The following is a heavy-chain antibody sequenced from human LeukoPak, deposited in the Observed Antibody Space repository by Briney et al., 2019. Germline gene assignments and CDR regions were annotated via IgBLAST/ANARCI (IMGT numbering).Heavy chain of an antibody. Sequence: ASVKVSCKASGYTFTSYGISWVRQAPGQGLEWMGWISAYNGNTNYAQKLQGRVTMTTDTSTSTAYMELRSLRSDDTAVYYCARKGEGLWFGTLPTYYYGMDVWGQGTTVTVPS. CDR2: ISAYNGNT. CDR1: GYTFTSYG. J-gene: IGHJ6*02. D-gene: IGHD3-10*01. V-gene: IGHV1-18*01. CDR3: ARKGEGLWFGTLPTYYYGMDV.